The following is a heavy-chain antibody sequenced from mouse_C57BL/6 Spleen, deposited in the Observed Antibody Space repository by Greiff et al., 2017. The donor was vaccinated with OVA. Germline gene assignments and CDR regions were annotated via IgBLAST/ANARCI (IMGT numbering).Heavy chain of an antibody. CDR3: ARDPYDNYAMDY. Sequence: EVKLEESGPGLVKPSQSLSLTCSVTGYSITSGYYWNWIRQFPGNKLEWMGYISYDGSNNYNPSLKNRISITRDTSKNQFFLKLNSVTTEDTATYYCARDPYDNYAMDYWGQGTSVTVSS. CDR1: GYSITSGYY. V-gene: IGHV3-6*01. J-gene: IGHJ4*01. CDR2: ISYDGSN. D-gene: IGHD2-12*01.